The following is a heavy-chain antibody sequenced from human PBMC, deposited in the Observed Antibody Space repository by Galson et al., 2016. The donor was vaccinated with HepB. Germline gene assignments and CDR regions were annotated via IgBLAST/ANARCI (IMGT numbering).Heavy chain of an antibody. CDR2: LHSAGST. CDR1: GFSVSGNY. CDR3: ARDLCSDGSCDTYYYYGMDV. D-gene: IGHD2-15*01. Sequence: SLRLSCAASGFSVSGNYMSWVRQAPGKGLEWVSVLHSAGSTYYADSVKGRFTISRDNSKNTLFLQMNRLRPEDTAVYFCARDLCSDGSCDTYYYYGMDVWGQGTTVTVSS. J-gene: IGHJ6*02. V-gene: IGHV3-53*01.